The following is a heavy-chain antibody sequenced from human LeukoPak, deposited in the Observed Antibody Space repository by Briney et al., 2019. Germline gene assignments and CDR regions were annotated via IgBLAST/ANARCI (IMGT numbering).Heavy chain of an antibody. V-gene: IGHV4-34*01. CDR1: GGSFSGYY. Sequence: SETLSLTCAVYGGSFSGYYWSWIRQPPGKGLEWIGEINHSGSTNYNPSLKSRVTISVDTSRNQFSLKLSSVTAADTAVYYCARTEAGYDESYFDYWGQGTLVTVSS. CDR3: ARTEAGYDESYFDY. CDR2: INHSGST. J-gene: IGHJ4*02. D-gene: IGHD5-12*01.